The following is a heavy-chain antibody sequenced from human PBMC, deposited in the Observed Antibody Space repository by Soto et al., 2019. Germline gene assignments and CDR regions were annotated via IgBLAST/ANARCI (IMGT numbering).Heavy chain of an antibody. J-gene: IGHJ5*02. D-gene: IGHD2-8*02. CDR3: ARLPWAGYGGVFDP. CDR1: CGSISSYY. V-gene: IGHV4-59*01. Sequence: SETLSLTCTVSCGSISSYYWSWIRKPPGKGLEWIGYIYYSGSTNYNPSLKSRVTISVDTSKNQFSLKLSSVTAADTAVYYCARLPWAGYGGVFDPWGQGTLVTVSS. CDR2: IYYSGST.